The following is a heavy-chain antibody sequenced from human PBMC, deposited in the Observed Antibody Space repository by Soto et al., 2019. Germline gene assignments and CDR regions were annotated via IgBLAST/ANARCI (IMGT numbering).Heavy chain of an antibody. CDR1: GGSIANNNYF. Sequence: SETLSLTCTVSGGSIANNNYFWGWVRQPPGKGLEWVGSAAYSGGTYKNPSLKSRVTVSVDTSKNQFSLKLTSVTAADTAVYYCAKVVVGATSHSDFDSWGQGTLVTVSS. V-gene: IGHV4-39*01. J-gene: IGHJ4*02. CDR3: AKVVVGATSHSDFDS. CDR2: AAYSGGT. D-gene: IGHD2-15*01.